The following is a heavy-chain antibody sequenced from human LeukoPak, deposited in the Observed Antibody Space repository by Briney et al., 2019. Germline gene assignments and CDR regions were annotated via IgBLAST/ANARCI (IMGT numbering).Heavy chain of an antibody. CDR1: GFTFSSYA. J-gene: IGHJ4*02. CDR2: ISGSGSST. V-gene: IGHV3-23*01. CDR3: AKDGAGSQSYCSSTSCYVDY. D-gene: IGHD2-2*01. Sequence: PGGSLRLSCAASGFTFSSYAMSWVRQAPGKGLVWVSAISGSGSSTYYADSVKGRFTISRDNSKNTLYLQMNSLRAEDTAVYYCAKDGAGSQSYCSSTSCYVDYWGQGTLVTVSS.